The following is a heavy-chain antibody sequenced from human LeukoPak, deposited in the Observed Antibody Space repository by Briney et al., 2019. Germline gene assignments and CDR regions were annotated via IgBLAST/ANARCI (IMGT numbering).Heavy chain of an antibody. J-gene: IGHJ4*02. D-gene: IGHD1-26*01. CDR1: GGSFSGYY. CDR3: ARDRGSYYYFDY. CDR2: INHSGST. Sequence: ASETLSLTCAVYGGSFSGYYWSWIRQPPGKGLEWIGEINHSGSTNYNPSLKSRVTISVDTSKNQFSLKLSSVTAADTAVYYCARDRGSYYYFDYWGQGTLVTVSS. V-gene: IGHV4-34*01.